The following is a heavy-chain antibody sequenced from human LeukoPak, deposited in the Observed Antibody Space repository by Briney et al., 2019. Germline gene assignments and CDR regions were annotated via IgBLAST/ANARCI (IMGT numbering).Heavy chain of an antibody. Sequence: SETLSLTCAVPGYSISSGYYWGWIRQPPGKGLEWIGSIYHSGSTYYNPSLKSRVTISVDTSKNQFSLKLSSVTAADTAVYYCARHSHYGDYVQYFQHWGQGTLVTVSS. CDR2: IYHSGST. J-gene: IGHJ1*01. V-gene: IGHV4-38-2*01. D-gene: IGHD4-17*01. CDR1: GYSISSGYY. CDR3: ARHSHYGDYVQYFQH.